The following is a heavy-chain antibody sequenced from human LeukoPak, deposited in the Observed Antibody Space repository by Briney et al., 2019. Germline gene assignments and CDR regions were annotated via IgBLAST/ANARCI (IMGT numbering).Heavy chain of an antibody. CDR1: GFTFTSSA. V-gene: IGHV1-58*01. Sequence: GTSVKVSCKASGFTFTSSAVQWVRQARGQRLEWIGWIVVGRGNTNYAQKFEERVTITRDMSTTTAYMELSSLRSEDTAVYYCAADGKSGSYPFDYWGQGTLVTVSS. CDR3: AADGKSGSYPFDY. D-gene: IGHD1-26*01. CDR2: IVVGRGNT. J-gene: IGHJ4*02.